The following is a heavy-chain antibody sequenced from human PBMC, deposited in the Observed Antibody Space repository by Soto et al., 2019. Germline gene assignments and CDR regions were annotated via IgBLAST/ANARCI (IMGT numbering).Heavy chain of an antibody. CDR1: GVSIRNDY. CDR2: IYYSGTT. J-gene: IGHJ4*02. CDR3: ARGGGSFSSGWYFDD. V-gene: IGHV4-59*08. D-gene: IGHD6-19*01. Sequence: QVQLQESGPGLVKPSETMSLTCTVSGVSIRNDYWNWVRQSPGKGLEWIGFIYYSGTTKYNPSLQSRFTMSADTSKNQVSLKLTSVTATDTAVYYCARGGGSFSSGWYFDDWGQGTLVTVSS.